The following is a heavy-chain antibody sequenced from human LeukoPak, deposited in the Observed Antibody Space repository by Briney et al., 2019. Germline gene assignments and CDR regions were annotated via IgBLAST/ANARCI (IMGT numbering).Heavy chain of an antibody. CDR2: ISYDGSNK. D-gene: IGHD1-26*01. V-gene: IGHV3-30-3*01. Sequence: GKSLRLSCAASGFTFNDHAMHWVRQAPGKGLEWVAVISYDGSNKYYADSVKGRFTISRDNSKNTLYLQMYSLRVEDTAVYYCARGAGKYSGSSDFDYWGQGTLVTVSS. CDR1: GFTFNDHA. CDR3: ARGAGKYSGSSDFDY. J-gene: IGHJ4*02.